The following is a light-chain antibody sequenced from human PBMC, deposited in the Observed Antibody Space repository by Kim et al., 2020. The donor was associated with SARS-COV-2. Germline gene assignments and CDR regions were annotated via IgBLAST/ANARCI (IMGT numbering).Light chain of an antibody. CDR2: GTS. J-gene: IGKJ3*01. CDR1: QSVAGNS. Sequence: SPGERATLSCRASQSVAGNSLAWYQQRPGQSPRLLMHGTSTRATGIPDRFSGSGSGTDFTLTISRLDPEDFAVYYCQHYDDSLFTFGTGTKVDIK. CDR3: QHYDDSLFT. V-gene: IGKV3-20*01.